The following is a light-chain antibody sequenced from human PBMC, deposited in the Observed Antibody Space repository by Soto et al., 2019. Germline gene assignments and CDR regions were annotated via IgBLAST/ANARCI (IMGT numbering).Light chain of an antibody. CDR3: QQRSNWPPYT. J-gene: IGKJ2*01. V-gene: IGKV3-11*01. Sequence: EIVLTQSPATLSLSPGERATLSCRASQSVSSYLAWYQQKPGQAPRLLIYDASNRATGIPARFSGSGSGTDCTLTISSLEPEDFAVYYCQQRSNWPPYTLGQGTKLEIK. CDR1: QSVSSY. CDR2: DAS.